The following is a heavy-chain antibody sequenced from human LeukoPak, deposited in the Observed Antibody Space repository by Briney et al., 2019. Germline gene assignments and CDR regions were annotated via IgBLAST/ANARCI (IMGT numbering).Heavy chain of an antibody. D-gene: IGHD6-19*01. CDR3: ARDHPHTSSWVGDGLDV. V-gene: IGHV1-18*04. J-gene: IGHJ6*04. CDR1: GYTFTMYG. Sequence: ASVKVSCKASGYTFTMYGISWVRQAPGQGLEWMGWISGYNGDRNYAQKLQGRVTMTTDTFTNTAYMELRSLSYDDTAVYYCARDHPHTSSWVGDGLDVWGKGTTVTVSS. CDR2: ISGYNGDR.